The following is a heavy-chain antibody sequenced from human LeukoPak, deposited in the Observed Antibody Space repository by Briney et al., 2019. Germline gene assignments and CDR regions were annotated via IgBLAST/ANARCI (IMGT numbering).Heavy chain of an antibody. CDR2: INGRGGST. CDR3: AKELSSSWYSRTGNWFDP. J-gene: IGHJ5*02. Sequence: GGSLRLSCAASGFTFSNYAMSWVRQAPGKGLEWVSSINGRGGSTYYADSVKGRFTISRDNSKNTLYLQMNSLRAEDTAVYYCAKELSSSWYSRTGNWFDPWGQGTLVTVSS. D-gene: IGHD6-13*01. CDR1: GFTFSNYA. V-gene: IGHV3-23*01.